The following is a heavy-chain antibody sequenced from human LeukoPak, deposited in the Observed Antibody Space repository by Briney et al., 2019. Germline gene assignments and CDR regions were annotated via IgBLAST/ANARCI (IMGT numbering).Heavy chain of an antibody. Sequence: GGSLRLSCAASGFTFSNDWMTWVRQAPGKGPEWVANIKGDGSKKNYVDSVMGRFTISRDNDKNTLYLQMNRLTVEDTAVYYCGRGMRDYYGLDYWGQGFLVTVSS. J-gene: IGHJ4*02. V-gene: IGHV3-7*01. CDR3: GRGMRDYYGLDY. CDR1: GFTFSNDW. D-gene: IGHD3-10*01. CDR2: IKGDGSKK.